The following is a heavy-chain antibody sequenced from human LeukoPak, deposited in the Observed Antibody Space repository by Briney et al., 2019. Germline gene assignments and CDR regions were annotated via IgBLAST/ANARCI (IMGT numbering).Heavy chain of an antibody. CDR1: GGSISSYY. CDR2: IYYSGST. V-gene: IGHV4-59*01. J-gene: IGHJ4*02. CDR3: ARADSSGSFDY. D-gene: IGHD6-19*01. Sequence: KTSETLSLTCTVSGGSISSYYWSWIRQPPGKGLEWIGYIYYSGSTNYNPSLKSRVTISVDTSKNQFSLKLSSVTAADTALFNCARADSSGSFDYWGQGTLVTVSS.